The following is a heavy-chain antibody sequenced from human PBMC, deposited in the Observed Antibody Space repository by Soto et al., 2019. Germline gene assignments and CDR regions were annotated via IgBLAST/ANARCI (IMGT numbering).Heavy chain of an antibody. V-gene: IGHV1-69*01. Sequence: QVQLVQSGAEVKKPGSSVKVSCKASGGTFSSFPIAWVRQAPGQGLEWVGGIMPIFGTTKYAQNFRDRVTIYADESTSTAYMELSSLRFEDTAVYYCAMIEYSSRSDYWGQGTLVTVFS. D-gene: IGHD6-19*01. CDR2: IMPIFGTT. CDR1: GGTFSSFP. CDR3: AMIEYSSRSDY. J-gene: IGHJ4*02.